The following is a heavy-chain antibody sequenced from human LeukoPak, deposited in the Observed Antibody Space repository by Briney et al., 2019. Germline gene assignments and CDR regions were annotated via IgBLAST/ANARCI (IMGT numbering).Heavy chain of an antibody. CDR1: GGSISSYY. Sequence: SETLSLTCTVSGGSISSYYWSWIRQPPGKGLEWIGYIYYSGSTNYNPSLKSRVTISVDTSKNQFSLKLSSVTAADTAVYYCARDPTTHYFDYGGQGTLVPVSS. J-gene: IGHJ4*02. D-gene: IGHD1-14*01. CDR2: IYYSGST. CDR3: ARDPTTHYFDY. V-gene: IGHV4-59*01.